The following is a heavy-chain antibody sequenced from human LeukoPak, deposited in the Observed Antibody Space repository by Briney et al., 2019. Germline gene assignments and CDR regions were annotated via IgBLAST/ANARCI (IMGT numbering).Heavy chain of an antibody. J-gene: IGHJ4*02. V-gene: IGHV3-48*03. CDR2: ISSSGSTI. Sequence: GGSLRLSCAASGFTFSSYEMNWVRQAPGKGLEWVSYISSSGSTIYYADSVKGRFTISRDNSKNTLYLQMNSLRAEDTAVYYCAASLVVATFQLSFDYWGQGTLVTVSS. D-gene: IGHD2-15*01. CDR3: AASLVVATFQLSFDY. CDR1: GFTFSSYE.